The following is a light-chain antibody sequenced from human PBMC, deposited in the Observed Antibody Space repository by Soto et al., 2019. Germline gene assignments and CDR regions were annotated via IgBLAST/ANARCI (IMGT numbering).Light chain of an antibody. CDR1: SSDVDGYNY. J-gene: IGLJ2*01. Sequence: QSALTQPASVSGSPGQSITISCTGTSSDVDGYNYVSWYQQHPGKAPKLMIYGVTNRPSGVSNRFSGSKSGNTASLTISGLQAEDEADYYCSSYTSSTTLSVVFGGGTKLTVL. CDR2: GVT. V-gene: IGLV2-14*01. CDR3: SSYTSSTTLSVV.